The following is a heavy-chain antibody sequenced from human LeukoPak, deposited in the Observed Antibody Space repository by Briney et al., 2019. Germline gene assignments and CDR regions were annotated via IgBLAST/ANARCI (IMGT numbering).Heavy chain of an antibody. D-gene: IGHD1-26*01. J-gene: IGHJ4*02. CDR3: VKDLSGTYSFDY. V-gene: IGHV3-64D*06. Sequence: AGGSLRLSCAASGFTFSSYAMSWVRQAPGKGLEWVSAISSDRRSTYYADSVRGRFTISRDNSKNTLYLQMSSLRAEDTALYYCVKDLSGTYSFDYWGQGTLVTVSS. CDR2: ISSDRRST. CDR1: GFTFSSYA.